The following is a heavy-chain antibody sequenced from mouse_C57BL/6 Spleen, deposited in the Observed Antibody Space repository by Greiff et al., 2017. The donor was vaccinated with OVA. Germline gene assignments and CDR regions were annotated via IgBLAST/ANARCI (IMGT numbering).Heavy chain of an antibody. CDR3: ARDITTVVALFAY. Sequence: EVQGVESGGGLVKPGGSLKLSCAASGFTFSSYAMSWVRQTPEKRLEWVATISDGGSYTYYPDNVKGRFTISRDNAKNNLYLQMSHLKSEDTAMYYCARDITTVVALFAYWGQGTLVTVSA. V-gene: IGHV5-4*01. J-gene: IGHJ3*01. CDR2: ISDGGSYT. D-gene: IGHD1-1*01. CDR1: GFTFSSYA.